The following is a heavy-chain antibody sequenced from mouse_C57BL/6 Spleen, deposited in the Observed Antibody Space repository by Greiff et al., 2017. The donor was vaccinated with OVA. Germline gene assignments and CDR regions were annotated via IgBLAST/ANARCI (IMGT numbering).Heavy chain of an antibody. J-gene: IGHJ4*01. D-gene: IGHD2-5*01. Sequence: VKLMESGAELVKPGASVKISCKASGYAFSSYWMNWVKQRPGKGLEWIGQIYPGDGDNNYNGKFKGKATLTADKSTSTAYLPLSSLTSEDSALSICARGYSSRGEDWGQGTSVTV. V-gene: IGHV1-80*01. CDR3: ARGYSSRGED. CDR2: IYPGDGDN. CDR1: GYAFSSYW.